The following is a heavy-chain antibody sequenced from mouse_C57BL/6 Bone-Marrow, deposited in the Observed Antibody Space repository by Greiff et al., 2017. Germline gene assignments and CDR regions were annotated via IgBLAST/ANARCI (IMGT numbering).Heavy chain of an antibody. V-gene: IGHV7-3*01. Sequence: EVQGVESGGGLVQPGGSLSLSCAASGFTFTDYYMSWVRQPPGKALEWLGFIRNKANGYTTEYSASVKGRFTISRDNFQSILYLQMNALRAEDSATYYCARSGYESWFAYWGQGTLVTVSA. CDR3: ARSGYESWFAY. D-gene: IGHD3-1*01. CDR1: GFTFTDYY. CDR2: IRNKANGYTT. J-gene: IGHJ3*01.